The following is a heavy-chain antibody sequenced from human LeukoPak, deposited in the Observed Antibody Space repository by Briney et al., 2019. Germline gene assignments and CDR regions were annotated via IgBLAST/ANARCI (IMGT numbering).Heavy chain of an antibody. CDR1: GFTFSNYA. D-gene: IGHD3-22*01. Sequence: PGGSLRLSCAASGFTFSNYAMTWVRQAPGKGPEWLSAISGSGGSTTDADSVKGRFTTSRDNSKSTLYLQMNSLRAEDTAIYYCAKIFHTDGYYLGEHLFDAWGQGTLDTVSS. CDR2: ISGSGGST. V-gene: IGHV3-23*01. J-gene: IGHJ5*02. CDR3: AKIFHTDGYYLGEHLFDA.